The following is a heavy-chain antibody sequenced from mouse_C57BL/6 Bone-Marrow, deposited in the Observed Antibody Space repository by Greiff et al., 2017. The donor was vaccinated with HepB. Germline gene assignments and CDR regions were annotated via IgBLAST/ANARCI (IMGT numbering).Heavy chain of an antibody. Sequence: VMLVESGAELVKPGASVKISCKASGYAFSSYWMNWVKQRPGKGLEWIGQIYPGDGDTNYNGKFKGKATLTADKSSSTAYMQLSSLTSEDAAVYFCARYGTGPWFAYWGQGTTLTVSS. V-gene: IGHV1-80*01. CDR1: GYAFSSYW. D-gene: IGHD1-1*01. CDR2: IYPGDGDT. CDR3: ARYGTGPWFAY. J-gene: IGHJ2*01.